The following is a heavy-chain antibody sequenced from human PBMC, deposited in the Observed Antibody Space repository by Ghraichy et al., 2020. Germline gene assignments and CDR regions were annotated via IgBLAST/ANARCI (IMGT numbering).Heavy chain of an antibody. CDR1: GGSMSSYY. CDR2: IYYSGSS. Sequence: SETLSLTCTVSGGSMSSYYWSWIRQPPGKGLEWIGYIYYSGSSDYNPSLKSRVTISVDTSKNQFSLQLTSVTAADTAVYYCARRRSTWNDWYFDLWGRGTLVTVSS. J-gene: IGHJ2*01. D-gene: IGHD1-1*01. V-gene: IGHV4-59*08. CDR3: ARRRSTWNDWYFDL.